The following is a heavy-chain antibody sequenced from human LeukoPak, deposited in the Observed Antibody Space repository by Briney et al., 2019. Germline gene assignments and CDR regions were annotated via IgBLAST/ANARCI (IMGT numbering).Heavy chain of an antibody. CDR1: GYTFTAYY. CDR3: ARDHLVVPGGYEDHYYGMGV. Sequence: GASVKVSCKASGYTFTAYYMHWVRQAPGQGLEWMGWINPNSGGTNYAQKFQGRVTMTRDTSISTANMELSRLRSDDTAVYYCARDHLVVPGGYEDHYYGMGVWGQGNTVTVSS. V-gene: IGHV1-2*02. D-gene: IGHD2-2*01. J-gene: IGHJ6*02. CDR2: INPNSGGT.